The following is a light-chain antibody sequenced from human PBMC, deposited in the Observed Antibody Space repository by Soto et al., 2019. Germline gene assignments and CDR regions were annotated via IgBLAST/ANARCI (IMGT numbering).Light chain of an antibody. Sequence: EIVLTQSPATLSLSPGERATLSCRASQSVNIYLAWYQQKPGQAPRLLIYDASNRATGIPARFSGSGSGTDFTLTISSLEPEDIAVYYCQQRSNWITFGQGTRLEIK. CDR1: QSVNIY. J-gene: IGKJ5*01. CDR2: DAS. CDR3: QQRSNWIT. V-gene: IGKV3-11*01.